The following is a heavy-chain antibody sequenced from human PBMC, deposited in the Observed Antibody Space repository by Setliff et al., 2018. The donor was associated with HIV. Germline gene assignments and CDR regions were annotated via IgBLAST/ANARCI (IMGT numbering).Heavy chain of an antibody. CDR2: LIPLLGSA. Sequence: ASVKVSCKVSGGSFSSYGFTWVRQAPGQGLEWMGGLIPLLGSANYPQKFQGRVTMTADESTRTVYMELSRLRFEDTAMYYCARGDSLLESIVWFDRWGQGTLVTVSS. CDR1: GGSFSSYG. D-gene: IGHD1-1*01. J-gene: IGHJ5*02. V-gene: IGHV1-69*13. CDR3: ARGDSLLESIVWFDR.